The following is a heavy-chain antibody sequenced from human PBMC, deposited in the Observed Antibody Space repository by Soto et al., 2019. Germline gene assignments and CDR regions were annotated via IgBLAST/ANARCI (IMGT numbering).Heavy chain of an antibody. CDR3: AKKKFDFWSGYYLAY. CDR2: ISGSGGST. CDR1: GFTFSSYA. Sequence: GGSLRLSCAASGFTFSSYAMSWVRQAPGKGLEWVSAISGSGGSTYYADSVKGRFTISRDNSKNTLYLQMNSLRAEDTAVYYCAKKKFDFWSGYYLAYWGQGTLVTVSS. D-gene: IGHD3-3*01. V-gene: IGHV3-23*01. J-gene: IGHJ4*02.